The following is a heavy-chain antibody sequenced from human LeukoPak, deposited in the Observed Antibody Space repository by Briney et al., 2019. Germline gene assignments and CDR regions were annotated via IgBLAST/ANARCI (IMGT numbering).Heavy chain of an antibody. CDR1: GASISGSY. CDR2: IYSSGNT. J-gene: IGHJ4*02. D-gene: IGHD6-13*01. Sequence: PSETPSLTCTVSGASISGSYWTWIRQTAGKELEYVGRIYSSGNTNYNPSLKSRVTMSLDTSKNQFSLRLSSVTAADTAVYYCARGPTGSSSWFDYWGQGTLVTVSS. CDR3: ARGPTGSSSWFDY. V-gene: IGHV4-4*07.